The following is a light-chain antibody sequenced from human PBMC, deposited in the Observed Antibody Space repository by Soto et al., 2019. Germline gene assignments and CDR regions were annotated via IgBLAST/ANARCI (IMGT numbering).Light chain of an antibody. CDR1: SSDVVGYNY. V-gene: IGLV2-14*01. CDR3: SSYTTSNTRQIV. Sequence: CVLTQPASVSGSPGQSITISCTGTSSDVVGYNYVSWYQQHPGKAPKFMIYDASNRPSGVSNRFSGSKSGNTASLTISGLLAEDEADYYCSSYTTSNTRQIVFGTGTKDTVL. J-gene: IGLJ1*01. CDR2: DAS.